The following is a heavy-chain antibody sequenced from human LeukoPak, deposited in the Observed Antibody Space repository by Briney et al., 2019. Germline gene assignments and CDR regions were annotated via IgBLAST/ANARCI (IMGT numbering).Heavy chain of an antibody. CDR2: ISVYNGNT. Sequence: ASVKVSCKASGYTFANFGITWVRQAPGQGLEWMGWISVYNGNTNYAQNLQSRVTLTTDTSTSTAYMELRSPRSDDTALYYCARTCSSSSCYMVHWGQGTLVTVSS. V-gene: IGHV1-18*01. CDR1: GYTFANFG. CDR3: ARTCSSSSCYMVH. J-gene: IGHJ4*02. D-gene: IGHD2-2*02.